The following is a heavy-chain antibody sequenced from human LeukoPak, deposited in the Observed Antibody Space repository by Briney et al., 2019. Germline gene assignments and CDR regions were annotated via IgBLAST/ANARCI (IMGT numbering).Heavy chain of an antibody. CDR1: GYTLTGYH. J-gene: IGHJ5*02. V-gene: IGHV1-2*02. CDR3: ARGRRFDP. CDR2: INPNSGGT. Sequence: GAAVKVSCKASGYTLTGYHIDWVRQAPGQGLEWMGWINPNSGGTNYIQKFQGRVTMTRDTSISTAYMELSRLTSDDTAVYYCARGRRFDPWGQGTLVTVSS.